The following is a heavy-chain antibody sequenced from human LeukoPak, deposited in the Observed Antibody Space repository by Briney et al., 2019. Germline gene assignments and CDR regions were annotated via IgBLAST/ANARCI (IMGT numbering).Heavy chain of an antibody. CDR2: ISWNSGSI. V-gene: IGHV3-9*03. CDR3: AKDEFIASDFTGAFDI. CDR1: GFTFDDYA. J-gene: IGHJ3*02. D-gene: IGHD2-8*02. Sequence: GRALRLSCAASGFTFDDYAMHWVRQAPGKGLEWVSGISWNSGSIGYADSVKGRFTISRDNAKNSLYLQMNSLRAEDMALYYCAKDEFIASDFTGAFDIRGQGTMVTVSS.